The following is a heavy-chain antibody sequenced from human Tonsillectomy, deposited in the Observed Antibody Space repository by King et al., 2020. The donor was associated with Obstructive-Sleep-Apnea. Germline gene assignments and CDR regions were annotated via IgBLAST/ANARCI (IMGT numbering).Heavy chain of an antibody. Sequence: EVQLVESGGGLVQPGGSLRLSCAASGFTFSSYSMTWVRQAPGKGLEWVSYISSSSSTIYYADSVKGRFIISRDNAKNSLYLQMNSLRAEDTAVYYCARSDPVGFGELFQRAVDYWGQGTLVTVSS. CDR1: GFTFSSYS. CDR3: ARSDPVGFGELFQRAVDY. CDR2: ISSSSSTI. D-gene: IGHD3-10*01. J-gene: IGHJ4*02. V-gene: IGHV3-48*04.